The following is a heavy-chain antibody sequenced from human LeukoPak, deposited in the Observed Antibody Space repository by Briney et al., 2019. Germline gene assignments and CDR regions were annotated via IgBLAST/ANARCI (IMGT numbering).Heavy chain of an antibody. Sequence: PSETLSLTCAVYGGSFSGYSWSWFRQPPGKGLEWIGYIYHSGSTYYNPSLKSRVTISVDRSKNQFSLKLSSVTAADTAVYYCAGGYSSSRYGLPNYYYGMDVWGQGTTVTVSS. V-gene: IGHV4-30-2*01. D-gene: IGHD6-13*01. CDR2: IYHSGST. CDR3: AGGYSSSRYGLPNYYYGMDV. J-gene: IGHJ6*02. CDR1: GGSFSGYS.